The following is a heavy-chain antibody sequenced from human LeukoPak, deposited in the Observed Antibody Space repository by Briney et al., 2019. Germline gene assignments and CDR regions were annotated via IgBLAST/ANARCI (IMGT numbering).Heavy chain of an antibody. Sequence: SETLSLTCTVSGDSMSSSSYSWGCPREPPGRGLEWIVSMYYSASTYYNPSLKTRVTISVDTFNHQFSPGLSSVTAADTGVYYCARTPPYSSSQYWGQGTLVTVSS. V-gene: IGHV4-39*01. CDR3: ARTPPYSSSQY. CDR2: MYYSAST. D-gene: IGHD6-13*01. CDR1: GDSMSSSSYS. J-gene: IGHJ4*02.